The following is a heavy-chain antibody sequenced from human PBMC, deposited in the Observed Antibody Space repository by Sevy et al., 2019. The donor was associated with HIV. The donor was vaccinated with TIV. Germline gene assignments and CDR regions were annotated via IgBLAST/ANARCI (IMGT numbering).Heavy chain of an antibody. CDR2: ISSSSSYI. J-gene: IGHJ3*02. D-gene: IGHD3-16*02. CDR3: ASDMITFGGVIAPDAFDI. V-gene: IGHV3-21*01. Sequence: GGSLILSCIASGFTFSSYSMNWVRQAPGKGLEWVSSISSSSSYIYYADSVKGRFTISRDNAKNSLYLQMNSLRAEDTAVYYCASDMITFGGVIAPDAFDIWGQGTMVTVSS. CDR1: GFTFSSYS.